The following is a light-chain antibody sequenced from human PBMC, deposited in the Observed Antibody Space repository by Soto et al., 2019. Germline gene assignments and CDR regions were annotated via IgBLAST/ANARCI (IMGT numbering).Light chain of an antibody. V-gene: IGLV3-21*02. CDR3: QLWDSSSDQYV. Sequence: SYELTQPPSVSVAPGQTARITCGGNNFGSKSVHWYQQKPDQAPVLVVYDGSDRPSGIPERFSGSISGNTATLTIRRVEAGDEADYYCQLWDSSSDQYVFGTGTKLTVL. CDR2: DGS. J-gene: IGLJ1*01. CDR1: NFGSKS.